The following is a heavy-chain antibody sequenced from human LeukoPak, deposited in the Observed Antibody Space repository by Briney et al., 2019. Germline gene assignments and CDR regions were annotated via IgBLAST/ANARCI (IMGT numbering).Heavy chain of an antibody. J-gene: IGHJ5*02. CDR2: IYYSGST. D-gene: IGHD3-22*01. V-gene: IGHV4-59*01. Sequence: SGTLSLTCTVSGGSISSYYWSWIRQPPGKGLEWIGYIYYSGSTNYNPSLKSRVTISVDTSKNQFSLKLSSVTAADTAVYYCARVINYYDSSGPLFWFDPWGQGTLVTVSS. CDR3: ARVINYYDSSGPLFWFDP. CDR1: GGSISSYY.